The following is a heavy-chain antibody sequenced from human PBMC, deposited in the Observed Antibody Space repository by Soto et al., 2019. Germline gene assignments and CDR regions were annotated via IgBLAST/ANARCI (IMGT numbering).Heavy chain of an antibody. CDR2: IYYSGST. CDR1: GGSVSSGSYY. V-gene: IGHV4-61*01. CDR3: ARDQGQYSSSWYALSRGSYWFDP. Sequence: SETLSLTCTVSGGSVSSGSYYWSWIRQPPGKGLEWIGYIYYSGSTNYNPSLKSRVTISVDTSKNQFSLKLSSVTAADTAVYYCARDQGQYSSSWYALSRGSYWFDPWGQGTLVTVSS. D-gene: IGHD6-13*01. J-gene: IGHJ5*02.